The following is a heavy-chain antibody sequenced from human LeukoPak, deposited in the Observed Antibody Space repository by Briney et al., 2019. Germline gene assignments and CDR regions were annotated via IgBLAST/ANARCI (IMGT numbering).Heavy chain of an antibody. Sequence: GRSLRLSCAASGFTFSRFAMHWVRQAPGKGLEWVAVISYHGSTEYHADSVKGRFTISRDNSNNKLYLQMNSLRVEDTAVYFCARDMRDSAQSRYFYGYEFDYWGQGTLVTVSS. J-gene: IGHJ4*02. CDR2: ISYHGSTE. V-gene: IGHV3-30-3*01. D-gene: IGHD5-18*01. CDR3: ARDMRDSAQSRYFYGYEFDY. CDR1: GFTFSRFA.